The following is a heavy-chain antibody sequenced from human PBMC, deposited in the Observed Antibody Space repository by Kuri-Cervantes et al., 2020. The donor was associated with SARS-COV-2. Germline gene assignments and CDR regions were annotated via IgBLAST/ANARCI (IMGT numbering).Heavy chain of an antibody. V-gene: IGHV5-51*01. CDR3: ARFYTYYDFWSGYRTDDAFDI. D-gene: IGHD3-3*01. Sequence: GESLKISCKGSGYSFTSYWIGWVCQMPGKGLEWMGIIYPGDSDTRYSPSFQGQVTILADKSISTAYLQWSSPKASDTAMYYCARFYTYYDFWSGYRTDDAFDIWGQGTMVTVSS. CDR1: GYSFTSYW. J-gene: IGHJ3*02. CDR2: IYPGDSDT.